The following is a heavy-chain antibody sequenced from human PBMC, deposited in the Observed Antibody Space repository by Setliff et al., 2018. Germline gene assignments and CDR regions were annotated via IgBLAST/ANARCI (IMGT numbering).Heavy chain of an antibody. CDR1: GYSMSSGYH. V-gene: IGHV4-38-2*01. Sequence: SETLSLTCAVSGYSMSSGYHWAWIRQLPGKGLEWIGTIYHSGSTYFNPSLESRVTMSVDTSKTQFSLKLNSMTTADTAVYYCARGGTYRYFDYWGQGTLVTVSS. CDR2: IYHSGST. J-gene: IGHJ4*02. CDR3: ARGGTYRYFDY.